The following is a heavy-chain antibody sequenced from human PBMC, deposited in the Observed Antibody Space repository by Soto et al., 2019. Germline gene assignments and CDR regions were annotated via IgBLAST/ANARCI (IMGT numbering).Heavy chain of an antibody. D-gene: IGHD3-22*01. J-gene: IGHJ4*02. CDR1: GFTFSHYG. CDR2: ISSSGGST. Sequence: GGSLRLSCAASGFTFSHYGMSWVRQAPGKGLEWVSTISSSGGSTYYGDSVEGRFTMSRDNTKNMVYLQMNSLRAEDTARYYCAKSLRVAPYDDCWGQGTLVTVSS. CDR3: AKSLRVAPYDDC. V-gene: IGHV3-23*01.